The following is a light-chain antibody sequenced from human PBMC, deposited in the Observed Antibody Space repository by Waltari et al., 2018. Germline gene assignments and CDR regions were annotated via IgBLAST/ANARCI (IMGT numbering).Light chain of an antibody. CDR3: QQYDGSVVT. J-gene: IGKJ4*01. V-gene: IGKV3-20*01. CDR1: QTITGSW. CDR2: GAS. Sequence: EIVLTQSPGTLSVSPGERVTVSCMASQTITGSWLTWYHQKPGQAPRLLIYGASNRAPGIPDRFSGSGSGTDFTLTISRLEPEDSALYYCQQYDGSVVTFGGGTKVEIK.